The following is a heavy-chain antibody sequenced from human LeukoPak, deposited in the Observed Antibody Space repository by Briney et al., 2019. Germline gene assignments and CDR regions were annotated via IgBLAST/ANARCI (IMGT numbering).Heavy chain of an antibody. CDR3: ARVELSANDY. CDR1: GFTFSSYS. J-gene: IGHJ4*02. D-gene: IGHD6-25*01. V-gene: IGHV3-21*01. CDR2: ISSSSSYI. Sequence: PGGSLRLSCAASGFTFSSYSMNWVRQAPGKGLEWVSSISSSSSYIYYADSVKGRFTISRDNAKNSLYLQMNSLRAEDTAVYYCARVELSANDYWGQGTLSPSPQ.